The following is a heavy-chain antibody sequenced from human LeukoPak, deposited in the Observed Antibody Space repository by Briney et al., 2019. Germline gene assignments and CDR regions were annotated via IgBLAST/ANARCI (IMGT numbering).Heavy chain of an antibody. Sequence: GGSLRLSCAASGFTFSSYWMSWVRQAPGKGLEWVANIKQDGSEKYYVDSVKGRFTISRDNAKNSLYLQMNSLRAEDTAVYYCARVAAAEPYYYYYYYMDVWGKGTTVTVSS. CDR3: ARVAAAEPYYYYYYYMDV. J-gene: IGHJ6*03. D-gene: IGHD6-13*01. CDR2: IKQDGSEK. CDR1: GFTFSSYW. V-gene: IGHV3-7*01.